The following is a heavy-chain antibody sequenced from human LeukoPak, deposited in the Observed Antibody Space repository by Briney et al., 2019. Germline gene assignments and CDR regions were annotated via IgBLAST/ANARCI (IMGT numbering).Heavy chain of an antibody. CDR1: GGSISTYY. CDR3: TRTYSSSSIDY. D-gene: IGHD6-6*01. V-gene: IGHV4-59*01. CDR2: IFYTGST. J-gene: IGHJ4*02. Sequence: PSETLSLTCTVSGGSISTYYWSWIRQPPGNGLEWLGYIFYTGSTNYNPSLKSRVTMSIDTSKNQFSLKLSSVTAADTAVYYCTRTYSSSSIDYWGQGALVTVSS.